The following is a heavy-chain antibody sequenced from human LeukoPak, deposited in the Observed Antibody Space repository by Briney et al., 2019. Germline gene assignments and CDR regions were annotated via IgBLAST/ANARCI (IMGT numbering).Heavy chain of an antibody. J-gene: IGHJ4*02. CDR2: MNPNSGNT. CDR3: ARGGYYDILTGYYHFDY. V-gene: IGHV1-8*02. Sequence: GASVKVSCKASGYTFTSYDINWVRQATGQGLEWMGWMNPNSGNTGYAQKFQGRVTMTRDTSISTAYMELSRLRSDDTAVYYCARGGYYDILTGYYHFDYWGQGTLVTVSS. CDR1: GYTFTSYD. D-gene: IGHD3-9*01.